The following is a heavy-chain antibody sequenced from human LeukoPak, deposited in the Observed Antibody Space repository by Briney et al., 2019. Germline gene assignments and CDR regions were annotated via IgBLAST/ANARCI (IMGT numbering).Heavy chain of an antibody. CDR2: ISGGDGST. Sequence: GGSLRLSCAASGFSFSSHAMTWVRQAPGKGLEWVSGISGGDGSTYYADSVKGRCTISRDNAKNTLYLQMNSLRAEDTAVYYCAKDYDSSGWAAFDIWGQGTMVTVSS. D-gene: IGHD3-22*01. V-gene: IGHV3-23*01. CDR3: AKDYDSSGWAAFDI. CDR1: GFSFSSHA. J-gene: IGHJ3*02.